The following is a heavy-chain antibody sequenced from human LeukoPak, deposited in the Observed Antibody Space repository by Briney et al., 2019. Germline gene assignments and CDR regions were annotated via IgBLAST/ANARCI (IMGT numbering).Heavy chain of an antibody. J-gene: IGHJ4*02. D-gene: IGHD5-24*01. Sequence: AGGSLRLSCAASGFTVSSSYMSWVRQAPGKGLEWVSGISWNSGSIGYADSVKGRFTISRDNAKNSLYLQMNSLRAEDMALYYCAKSRWLNYYFDYWGQGTLVTVSS. CDR1: GFTVSSSY. CDR3: AKSRWLNYYFDY. CDR2: ISWNSGSI. V-gene: IGHV3-9*03.